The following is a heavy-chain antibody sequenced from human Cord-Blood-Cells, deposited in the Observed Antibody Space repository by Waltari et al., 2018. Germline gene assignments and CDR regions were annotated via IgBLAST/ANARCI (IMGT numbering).Heavy chain of an antibody. J-gene: IGHJ4*02. V-gene: IGHV3-21*01. D-gene: IGHD2-2*01. Sequence: EVQLVESGGGLVKPGGSLRLSCAAPGFTFRSYSMNWVRQAPGKGREWVSAISSSSSYIYDADSVKGRFTISRDNAKNSLYLQMNSLRAEDTAVYYCARVGSTSCYDYWGQGTLVTVSS. CDR2: ISSSSSYI. CDR3: ARVGSTSCYDY. CDR1: GFTFRSYS.